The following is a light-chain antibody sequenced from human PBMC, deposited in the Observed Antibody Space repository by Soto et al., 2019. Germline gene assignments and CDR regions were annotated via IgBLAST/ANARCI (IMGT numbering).Light chain of an antibody. CDR2: ATS. Sequence: DIPLTQSPSTLSASVGDRVTITCRASQSISIWLAWYQQKPGKAPNLLIYATSTLETGVPSRFSGSGSGTEFTLNIISLQPDDSTTYYCENYNDSSWTFGQGTKVELK. V-gene: IGKV1-5*03. J-gene: IGKJ1*01. CDR3: ENYNDSSWT. CDR1: QSISIW.